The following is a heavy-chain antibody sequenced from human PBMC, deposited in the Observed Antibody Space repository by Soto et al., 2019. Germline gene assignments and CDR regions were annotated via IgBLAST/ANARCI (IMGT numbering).Heavy chain of an antibody. Sequence: GGSLRLSCVASGFTFSSYAMHWVRQAPGKGLEWVAVISYDGSNKYYADSVKGRFTISRDNSKNTLYLQMNSLRAEDTAVYYCARDISGSYPDYFDYWGQGTLVTVSS. V-gene: IGHV3-30-3*01. CDR2: ISYDGSNK. CDR1: GFTFSSYA. CDR3: ARDISGSYPDYFDY. J-gene: IGHJ4*02. D-gene: IGHD1-26*01.